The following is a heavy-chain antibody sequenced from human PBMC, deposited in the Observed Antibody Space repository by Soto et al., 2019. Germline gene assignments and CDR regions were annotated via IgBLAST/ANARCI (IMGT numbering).Heavy chain of an antibody. D-gene: IGHD6-13*01. Sequence: PSETLSLTCTVSGGSISSGGYYWSWIRQHPGKGLEWIGYIYYSGSTYYNPSLKSRVTISVDTSKNQFSLKLSSVTAADTAVYYCARSRYSSSWYKPASSNRHSYTGGQDHYYYGMDVWGQGTTVTVSS. V-gene: IGHV4-31*03. CDR3: ARSRYSSSWYKPASSNRHSYTGGQDHYYYGMDV. CDR1: GGSISSGGYY. CDR2: IYYSGST. J-gene: IGHJ6*02.